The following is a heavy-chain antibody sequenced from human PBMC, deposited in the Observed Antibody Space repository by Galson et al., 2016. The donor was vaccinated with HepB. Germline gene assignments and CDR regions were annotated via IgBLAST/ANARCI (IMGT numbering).Heavy chain of an antibody. V-gene: IGHV5-51*01. CDR2: INPGDSDT. D-gene: IGHD2-21*01. CDR3: ARRGSGIIRGIVAYYDYGMDV. Sequence: QSGAEVKKPGESLKISCKGSGYNFTNYWIGWVRQMPGKGLEWMGIINPGDSDTRYNPSIQGQVIISADKSINSAYLQWSSLEASDSAMYFCARRGSGIIRGIVAYYDYGMDVWGKGTRVTVSS. J-gene: IGHJ6*04. CDR1: GYNFTNYW.